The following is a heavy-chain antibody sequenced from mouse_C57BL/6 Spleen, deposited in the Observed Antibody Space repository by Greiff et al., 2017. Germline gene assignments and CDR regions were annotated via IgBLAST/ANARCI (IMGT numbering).Heavy chain of an antibody. Sequence: QVQLKQSGAELARPGASVKLSCKASGYTFTSYGISWVKQRTGQGLEWIGEIYPRSGNTYYNEKFKGKATLTADKSSSTAYMELRSLTSEDSAVYFCARTPYYYGSSHWYFDVWGTGTTVTVSS. J-gene: IGHJ1*03. D-gene: IGHD1-1*01. CDR3: ARTPYYYGSSHWYFDV. CDR2: IYPRSGNT. V-gene: IGHV1-81*01. CDR1: GYTFTSYG.